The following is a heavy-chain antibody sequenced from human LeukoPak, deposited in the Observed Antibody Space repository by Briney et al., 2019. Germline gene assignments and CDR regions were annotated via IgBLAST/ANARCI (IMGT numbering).Heavy chain of an antibody. V-gene: IGHV4-59*08. CDR2: IFYNEGT. CDR1: SGSFRTYY. J-gene: IGHJ4*02. D-gene: IGHD3-10*01. Sequence: SETLSLTCTVSSGSFRTYYWSWIRQPPGKGLEWIGYIFYNEGTSYNPSLKSRVTISVDTSNNQLSLKVNSVTAADTAVYYCARHGYGSGSSFDYWGQGTLVTVSS. CDR3: ARHGYGSGSSFDY.